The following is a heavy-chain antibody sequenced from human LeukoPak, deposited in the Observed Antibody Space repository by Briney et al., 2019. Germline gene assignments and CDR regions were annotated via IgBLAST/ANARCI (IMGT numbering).Heavy chain of an antibody. CDR1: GFTLSSYW. Sequence: GGSLRLSCAASGFTLSSYWMHWVRQAPGKGLVWVSRIKSDGRTNYADSVKGPFTISRDNAKNTVSLQMNSLRAEDTGVYYCARAPSEIGGYYPEYFRHWGQGTLVIVSS. CDR3: ARAPSEIGGYYPEYFRH. D-gene: IGHD3-22*01. J-gene: IGHJ1*01. CDR2: IKSDGRT. V-gene: IGHV3-74*01.